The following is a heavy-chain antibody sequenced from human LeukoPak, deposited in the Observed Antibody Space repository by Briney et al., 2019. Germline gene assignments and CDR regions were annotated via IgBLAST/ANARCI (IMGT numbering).Heavy chain of an antibody. D-gene: IGHD3-10*01. CDR2: MNPNSGNT. CDR1: GYTFTSYD. CDR3: ARGIGFYYGSGSPLRGMDV. Sequence: ASVKVSCKASGYTFTSYDINWVRQATGQGLEWMGWMNPNSGNTGYAQKFQGRVTMTRNTSISTAYMELSSLRSEDTAVYYCARGIGFYYGSGSPLRGMDVWGKGTTVTVSS. J-gene: IGHJ6*03. V-gene: IGHV1-8*01.